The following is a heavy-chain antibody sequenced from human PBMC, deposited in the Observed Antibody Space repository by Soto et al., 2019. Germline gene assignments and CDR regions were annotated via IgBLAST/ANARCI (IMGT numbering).Heavy chain of an antibody. V-gene: IGHV1-8*01. CDR3: ARGRDSSRLLDY. Sequence: GASVKVSCKASGYTFTSYNIIWVRQATGQGLEWMGWMSPNSGNTGYVQNFQGRVSMTRNTSISTAYMELSSLRSEDTAVYYCARGRDSSRLLDYWGQGTLVTVSS. CDR2: MSPNSGNT. J-gene: IGHJ4*02. D-gene: IGHD6-13*01. CDR1: GYTFTSYN.